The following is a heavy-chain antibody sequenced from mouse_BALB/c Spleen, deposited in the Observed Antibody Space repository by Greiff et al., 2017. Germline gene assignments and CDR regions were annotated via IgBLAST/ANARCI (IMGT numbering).Heavy chain of an antibody. V-gene: IGHV1-69*02. CDR2: IYPSDSYT. CDR1: GYTFTSYW. J-gene: IGHJ3*01. D-gene: IGHD2-3*01. Sequence: QVQLQQPGAELVRPGASVKLSCKASGYTFTSYWINWVKQRPGQGLEWIGNIYPSDSYTNYNQKFKDKATLTVDKSSSTAYMQLSSPTSEDSAVYYCTRSEGLLQGWFAYWGQGTLVTVSA. CDR3: TRSEGLLQGWFAY.